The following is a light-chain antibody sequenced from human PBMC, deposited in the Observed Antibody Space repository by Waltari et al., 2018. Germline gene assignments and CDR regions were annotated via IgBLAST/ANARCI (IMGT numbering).Light chain of an antibody. J-gene: IGKJ1*01. CDR3: QQFNDWPRT. CDR2: AAS. Sequence: EEVMTQFPATLSVSPGESAPLACRARRGVSRNIVWYQQRPGRAPRPLIYAASTRATDTPARFSGSGSGTEFSLTISRLQSEDFAVYYCQQFNDWPRTFGQGTRVEIK. CDR1: RGVSRN. V-gene: IGKV3-15*01.